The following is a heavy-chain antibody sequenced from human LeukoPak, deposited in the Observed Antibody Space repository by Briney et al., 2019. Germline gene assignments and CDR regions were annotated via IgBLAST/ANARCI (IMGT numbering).Heavy chain of an antibody. D-gene: IGHD2-21*01. CDR2: IYTSGTT. CDR3: ARGPYCGGEWYFDY. J-gene: IGHJ4*02. V-gene: IGHV4-4*07. CDR1: GGSISSYY. Sequence: PSETLSLTCTVSGGSISSYYWSWIRQPAGKGLEWIGRIYTSGTTNYNPSLTSRVSMSVDTSKNQFSLKLTSVTAADTAVYYCARGPYCGGEWYFDYWGQGTLVTVSS.